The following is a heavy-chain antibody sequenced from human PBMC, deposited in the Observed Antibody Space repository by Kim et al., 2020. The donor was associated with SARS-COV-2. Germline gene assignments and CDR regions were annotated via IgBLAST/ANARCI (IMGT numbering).Heavy chain of an antibody. CDR3: ARGRGGISMVVVVITAAEYYFDF. V-gene: IGHV4-34*01. D-gene: IGHD3-22*01. CDR1: GESFSDYS. CDR2: IDHRGST. Sequence: SETLSLTCAVYGESFSDYSWSWIRQPPGKGLEWVGDIDHRGSTNYNPSLKSRLSISVDVPKNQFSLKLTSVTAADTAFYYCARGRGGISMVVVVITAAEYYFDFWGRGSRVTISS. J-gene: IGHJ4*02.